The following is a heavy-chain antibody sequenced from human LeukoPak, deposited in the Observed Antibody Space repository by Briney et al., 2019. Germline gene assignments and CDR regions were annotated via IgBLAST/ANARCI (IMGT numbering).Heavy chain of an antibody. Sequence: PSETLSLTCTVSGGSISSYYWGWIRQPPGKGLEWIGYIHYSGSTNYNPSLKSRVTVSLDTSNYQFSLKLSSVTDADTAVYYCAREGSYYSAPDAFDIWGQGTMVTVSS. D-gene: IGHD3-10*01. CDR1: GGSISSYY. CDR3: AREGSYYSAPDAFDI. V-gene: IGHV4-59*01. CDR2: IHYSGST. J-gene: IGHJ3*02.